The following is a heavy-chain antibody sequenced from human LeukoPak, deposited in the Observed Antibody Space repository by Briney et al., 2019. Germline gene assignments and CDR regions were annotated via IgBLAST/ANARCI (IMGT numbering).Heavy chain of an antibody. Sequence: SGPTLFHPTQTLTLTFTFSGFSLSTSGVGGGWIRQPPGKALEWLALIYWNDDKRYNQSLKRRLTITKDTSKNQVVLTMTNMDPVDTATYYCAHPLNYYDSSGYGVIDYWGQGTLVTVSS. CDR3: AHPLNYYDSSGYGVIDY. CDR2: IYWNDDK. V-gene: IGHV2-5*01. J-gene: IGHJ4*02. D-gene: IGHD3-22*01. CDR1: GFSLSTSGVG.